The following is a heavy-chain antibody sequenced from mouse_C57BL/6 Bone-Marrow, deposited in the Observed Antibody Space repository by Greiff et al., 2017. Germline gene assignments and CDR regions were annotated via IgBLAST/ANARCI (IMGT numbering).Heavy chain of an antibody. D-gene: IGHD1-1*01. V-gene: IGHV1-20*01. J-gene: IGHJ1*03. CDR1: GYSFTGYF. CDR3: SRSDYCSSPWYFDV. CDR2: INPYNGDT. Sequence: EVKLQESGPELVKPGDSVKISCKASGYSFTGYFMNWVMQSHGKSLEWIGRINPYNGDTFYNQKFKGKATLTVDKSSSTAHMELRSLTSEDSAVYYCSRSDYCSSPWYFDVWGTGTTVTVSS.